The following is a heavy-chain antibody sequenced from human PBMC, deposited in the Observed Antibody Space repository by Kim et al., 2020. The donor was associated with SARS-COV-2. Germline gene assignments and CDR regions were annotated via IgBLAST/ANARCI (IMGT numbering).Heavy chain of an antibody. V-gene: IGHV3-23*03. CDR1: GFTFSSYA. CDR3: AKAYDILTGYLDYYGMDV. CDR2: IYSGGSST. J-gene: IGHJ6*02. D-gene: IGHD3-9*01. Sequence: GGSLRLSCAASGFTFSSYAMSWVRQAPGKGLEWVSVIYSGGSSTYYADSVKGRFTISRDNSKNTLYLQMNSLRAEDTAVYYCAKAYDILTGYLDYYGMDVWGQGTPVTVSS.